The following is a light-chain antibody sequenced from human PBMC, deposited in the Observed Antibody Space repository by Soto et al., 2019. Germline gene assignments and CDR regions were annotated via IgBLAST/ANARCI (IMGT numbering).Light chain of an antibody. V-gene: IGLV2-14*01. CDR2: DVS. CDR1: SSDVGGYNY. Sequence: SVLTQPASVSVSPGQSITISCTGTSSDVGGYNYVSWYQQHPGKAPKLMIYDVSNRPSGVSNRFSGSKSGNTASQTISGLQAEDEADYYCSTYTSSSTLYVFGTGTKVTVL. J-gene: IGLJ1*01. CDR3: STYTSSSTLYV.